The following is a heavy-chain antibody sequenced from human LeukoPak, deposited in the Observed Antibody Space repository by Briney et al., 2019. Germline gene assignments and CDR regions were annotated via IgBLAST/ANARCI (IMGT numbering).Heavy chain of an antibody. J-gene: IGHJ4*02. V-gene: IGHV3-7*04. CDR1: GFTFDSYW. Sequence: PGGSLRLSCAASGFTFDSYWMSWVRQAPGKGLEWVANIKQDGSEKDYVDSVKGRFTISRDNAKKSLYLQMNSLRAEDTGVYYCARGDTQSKYRQFDSWGQGTLVIVSS. CDR3: ARGDTQSKYRQFDS. CDR2: IKQDGSEK. D-gene: IGHD3-16*02.